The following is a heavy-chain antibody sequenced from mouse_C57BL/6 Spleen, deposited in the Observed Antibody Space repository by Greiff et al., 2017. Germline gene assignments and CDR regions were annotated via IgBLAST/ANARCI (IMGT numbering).Heavy chain of an antibody. CDR2: IHPESGST. CDR3: ASGGKCNYAVFGD. D-gene: IGHD1-1*02. Sequence: QVQLQQPGAELVKPGASVKLSCTASGFTFTSYYMHWVKQRPGQGLEWIGMIHPESGSTNYTAKFQGKATLTVDTSSSTAYMQLSSLTSEDSAVYDGASGGKCNYAVFGDWGKGTTVTVSA. V-gene: IGHV1-64*01. J-gene: IGHJ1*03. CDR1: GFTFTSYY.